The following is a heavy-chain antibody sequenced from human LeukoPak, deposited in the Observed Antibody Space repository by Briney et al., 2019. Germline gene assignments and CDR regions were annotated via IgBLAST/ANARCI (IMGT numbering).Heavy chain of an antibody. J-gene: IGHJ6*03. V-gene: IGHV4-38-2*01. D-gene: IGHD3-9*01. CDR2: IYHSGST. CDR1: GYSISSGYY. Sequence: SSETLSLTCAVSGYSISSGYYWGWIRQPPGKGLEWIGSIYHSGSTYYNPSLKSRVTISVDTSKNQFSLKLSSVTAADTAVYYCARQYYDILTSYDLPLDYYYYMDVWGKGTTVTVSS. CDR3: ARQYYDILTSYDLPLDYYYYMDV.